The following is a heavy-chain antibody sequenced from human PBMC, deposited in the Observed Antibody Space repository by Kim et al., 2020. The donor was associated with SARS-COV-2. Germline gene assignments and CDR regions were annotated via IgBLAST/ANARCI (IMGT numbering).Heavy chain of an antibody. Sequence: SQTLSLTCAISGDSVSSNSAAWNWIRQSPSRGLEWLGRTYYRSKWYNDYAVSVKSRITINPDTSKNQFSLQLNSVTPEDTAVYYCARGKYYGSGAIDYGMDVWGQGTTVTVSS. CDR2: TYYRSKWYN. CDR1: GDSVSSNSAA. J-gene: IGHJ6*02. V-gene: IGHV6-1*01. CDR3: ARGKYYGSGAIDYGMDV. D-gene: IGHD3-10*01.